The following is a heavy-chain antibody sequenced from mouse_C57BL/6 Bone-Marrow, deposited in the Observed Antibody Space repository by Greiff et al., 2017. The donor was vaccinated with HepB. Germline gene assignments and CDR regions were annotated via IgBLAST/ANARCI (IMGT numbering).Heavy chain of an antibody. Sequence: EVKLQESGPELVKPGASVKISCKASGYSFTDYNMNWVKQSNGKSLEWIGVINPNYGTTSYNQKFKGKATLTVDQSSSTAYMQLNSLTSEDSAVYYCAREEKSSYGSSPCAMVYWGQGTSVTVSS. V-gene: IGHV1-39*01. CDR2: INPNYGTT. CDR3: AREEKSSYGSSPCAMVY. J-gene: IGHJ4*01. D-gene: IGHD1-1*01. CDR1: GYSFTDYN.